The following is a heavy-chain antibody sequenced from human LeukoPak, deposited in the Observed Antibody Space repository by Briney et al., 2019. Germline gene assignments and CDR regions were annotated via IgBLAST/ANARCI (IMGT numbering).Heavy chain of an antibody. D-gene: IGHD3-16*02. CDR3: ARGYDYVWGSYRADFDY. CDR1: GYTFTGYY. CDR2: INPNSGGT. Sequence: ASVKVSCKASGYTFTGYYMHWVRQAPGQGLEWMGWINPNSGGTNYAQKFQGRVTMTRDTSISTAYMELSRLRSDDTAVYYCARGYDYVWGSYRADFDYWGQGTLVTVSS. J-gene: IGHJ4*02. V-gene: IGHV1-2*02.